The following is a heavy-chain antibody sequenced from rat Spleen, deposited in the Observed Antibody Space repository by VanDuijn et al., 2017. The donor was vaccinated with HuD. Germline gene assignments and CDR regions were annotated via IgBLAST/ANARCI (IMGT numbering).Heavy chain of an antibody. D-gene: IGHD1-1*01. CDR3: ARHAVTAVVTLYYFDY. V-gene: IGHV5-19*01. J-gene: IGHJ2*01. CDR1: GFTFSSSG. CDR2: ITNTGGST. Sequence: EVQLVESGGGLVQPGRSLRLSCAASGFTFSSSGMYWVRQAPGKGLEWVASITNTGGSTYYPDSVKGRFTISRDNAKSTLYLQMDSLRSEDTATYYFARHAVTAVVTLYYFDYWGQGLMVTVSS.